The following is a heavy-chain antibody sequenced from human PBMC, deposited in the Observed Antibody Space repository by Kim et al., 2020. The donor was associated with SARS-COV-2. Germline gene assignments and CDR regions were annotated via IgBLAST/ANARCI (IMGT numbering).Heavy chain of an antibody. J-gene: IGHJ5*02. Sequence: PTHKSRVTLSVDTSKNQFSLKLSSVTAADTAVYYCARGLYNWNAWGQGTLVTVSS. D-gene: IGHD1-20*01. V-gene: IGHV4-34*01. CDR3: ARGLYNWNA.